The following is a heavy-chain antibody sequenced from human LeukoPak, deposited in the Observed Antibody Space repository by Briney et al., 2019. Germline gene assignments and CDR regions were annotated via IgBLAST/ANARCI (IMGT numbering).Heavy chain of an antibody. CDR1: GGSFSGYY. CDR2: IYYSGST. V-gene: IGHV4-39*01. Sequence: SETLSLTCAVYGGSFSGYYWGWIRQPPGKGLEWIGSIYYSGSTYYNPSLKSRVTISVDTSKNQFSLKLSSVTAADTAVYYCARPVISSGYYYRTHGAFDIWGQGTMVTVSS. J-gene: IGHJ3*02. CDR3: ARPVISSGYYYRTHGAFDI. D-gene: IGHD3-22*01.